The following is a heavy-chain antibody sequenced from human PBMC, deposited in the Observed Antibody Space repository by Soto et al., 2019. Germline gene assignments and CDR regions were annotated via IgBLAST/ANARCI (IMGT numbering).Heavy chain of an antibody. CDR2: INHSGST. Sequence: QVQLQQWGAGLLKPSETLSLTCAVYGGSFSGYYWSWIRQPPGKGLGWIGEINHSGSTNYNPSLKSRVTISVDTSKNQFSLKLSSVTAADTAVYYCARTIVVVTAGGGWFDPWGQGTLVTVSS. CDR3: ARTIVVVTAGGGWFDP. CDR1: GGSFSGYY. V-gene: IGHV4-34*01. D-gene: IGHD2-21*02. J-gene: IGHJ5*02.